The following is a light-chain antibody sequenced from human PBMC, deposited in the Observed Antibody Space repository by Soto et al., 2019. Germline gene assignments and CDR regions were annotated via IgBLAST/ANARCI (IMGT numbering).Light chain of an antibody. CDR1: SSNIGAGYD. Sequence: QSVLTQPPSVSGAPGQRVTISCTGSSSNIGAGYDVPWYQQLPGTAPKLLIYGNSNRPSGVPDRFSGSKSGTSASLAITGLQAEDEADYYCQAHDSSLSGWVFGGGTKLTVL. J-gene: IGLJ3*02. V-gene: IGLV1-40*01. CDR2: GNS. CDR3: QAHDSSLSGWV.